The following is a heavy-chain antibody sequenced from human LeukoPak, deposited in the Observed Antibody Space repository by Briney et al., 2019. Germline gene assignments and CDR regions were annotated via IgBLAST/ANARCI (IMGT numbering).Heavy chain of an antibody. Sequence: ASVKVSCKASGYTFTSYDINWVRQATGQGLEWMGWMNPNSGNTGYAQKFQGRVTMTRNTSISTAYMELSSLRSEDTAVYYCARGRLLGDYYDSGGYCPWGQGTLVTVSS. J-gene: IGHJ5*02. D-gene: IGHD3-22*01. CDR2: MNPNSGNT. V-gene: IGHV1-8*01. CDR3: ARGRLLGDYYDSGGYCP. CDR1: GYTFTSYD.